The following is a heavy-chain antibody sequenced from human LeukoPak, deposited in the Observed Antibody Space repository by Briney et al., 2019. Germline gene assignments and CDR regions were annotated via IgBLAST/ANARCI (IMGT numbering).Heavy chain of an antibody. J-gene: IGHJ4*02. CDR2: ISSSTSTI. V-gene: IGHV3-48*04. CDR1: GFTFSSYS. Sequence: GGSLRLSCAASGFTFSSYSMNWVRQAAGKGLEWVSYISSSTSTIYYADSVKGRFTISRDNAKNSLYLQMNSLRAEDTAVYYCARDGYSYGSAPGDYWGQGTLVTVSS. D-gene: IGHD5-18*01. CDR3: ARDGYSYGSAPGDY.